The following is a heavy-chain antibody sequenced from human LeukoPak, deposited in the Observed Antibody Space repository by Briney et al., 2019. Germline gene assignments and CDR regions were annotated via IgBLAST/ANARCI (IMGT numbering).Heavy chain of an antibody. D-gene: IGHD2-8*01. CDR3: ARGNERVDY. V-gene: IGHV1-69*04. CDR2: IIPILGIA. Sequence: GSSVKVSCKASGGTFSSYAISWVRQAPGQGLEWMGRIIPILGIANYAQKFQGRVTITADKSTSTAYTELSSLRSEDTAVYYCARGNERVDYWGQGTLVTVSS. J-gene: IGHJ4*02. CDR1: GGTFSSYA.